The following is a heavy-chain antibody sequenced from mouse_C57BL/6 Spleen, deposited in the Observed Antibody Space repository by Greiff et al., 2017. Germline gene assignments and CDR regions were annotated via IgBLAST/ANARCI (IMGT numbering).Heavy chain of an antibody. Sequence: EVQVVESGGGLVKPGGSLKLSCAASGFTFSSYAMSWVRQTPEKRLEWVATISDGGSYTYYPDNVKGRFTISRDNAKNNLYLQMSHLKSEDTAMYYCARAYYGNYEGWFAYWGQGTLVTVSA. V-gene: IGHV5-4*01. CDR2: ISDGGSYT. J-gene: IGHJ3*01. CDR1: GFTFSSYA. D-gene: IGHD2-10*01. CDR3: ARAYYGNYEGWFAY.